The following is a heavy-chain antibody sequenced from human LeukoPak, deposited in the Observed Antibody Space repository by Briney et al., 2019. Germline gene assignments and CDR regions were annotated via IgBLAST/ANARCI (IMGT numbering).Heavy chain of an antibody. J-gene: IGHJ4*02. CDR1: GFAFGDFA. D-gene: IGHD1-1*01. CDR3: TRDHRDDWNPGYYFDY. CDR2: NKTKLYGGTT. V-gene: IGHV3-49*04. Sequence: GGSLRLSCTASGFAFGDFAMNWVRQAPGKGLEWVGFNKTKLYGGTTEYAASVKGRFTISRDDSKAIAYLQMNSLKTEDTAVYYCTRDHRDDWNPGYYFDYWGQGTLVTVSS.